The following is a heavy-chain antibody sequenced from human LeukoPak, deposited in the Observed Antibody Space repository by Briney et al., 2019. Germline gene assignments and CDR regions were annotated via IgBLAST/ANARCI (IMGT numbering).Heavy chain of an antibody. V-gene: IGHV1-8*01. CDR1: GYTFTIYD. J-gene: IGHJ5*02. CDR3: ARESEGNWFDP. Sequence: ASVKVSCKASGYTFTIYDINWVRQATGQGLEWMGWVNPNSGNTGYAQKFQGRVTMTRNTSISTAYMELSSLRSEDTAVYYCARESEGNWFDPWGQGTLVTVSS. CDR2: VNPNSGNT.